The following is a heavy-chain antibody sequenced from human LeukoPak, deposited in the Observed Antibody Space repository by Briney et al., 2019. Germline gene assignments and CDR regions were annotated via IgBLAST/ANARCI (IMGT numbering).Heavy chain of an antibody. CDR2: IYYSGST. CDR1: GGSISSSSYY. D-gene: IGHD3-10*01. J-gene: IGHJ4*02. Sequence: SETLSLTCTVSGGSISSSSYYWGWLRQPPGKGREWIGSIYYSGSTYYNPSLKSRVTISVDTSKNQFSLKLSSVTAADTAVYYCARLDYYGSGSYSDYWGQGTLVTVSS. CDR3: ARLDYYGSGSYSDY. V-gene: IGHV4-39*01.